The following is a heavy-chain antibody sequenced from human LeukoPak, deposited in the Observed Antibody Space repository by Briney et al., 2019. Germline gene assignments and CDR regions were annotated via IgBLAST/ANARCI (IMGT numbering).Heavy chain of an antibody. Sequence: SETLSLTCAVYGGSFSGYYWSWIRQPPGKGLEWIGETNHSGSTNYNPSLKSRVTISVDTSKNQFSLKLSSVTAADTAVYYCARRYCSGGSCYLYYFDYWGQGTLVTVSS. CDR1: GGSFSGYY. V-gene: IGHV4-34*01. CDR2: TNHSGST. J-gene: IGHJ4*02. CDR3: ARRYCSGGSCYLYYFDY. D-gene: IGHD2-15*01.